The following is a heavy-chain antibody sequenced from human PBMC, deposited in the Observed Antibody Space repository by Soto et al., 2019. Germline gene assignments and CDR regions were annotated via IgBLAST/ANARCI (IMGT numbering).Heavy chain of an antibody. J-gene: IGHJ4*02. V-gene: IGHV3-33*01. Sequence: GGSLRLSCAASGFTFSSYGMHRVRQAPGKGLEWVAVIWYDGSNKYYADSVKGRFTISRDNSKNTLYLQMNSLRAEDTAVYYCARDVGPQVLYYFEYWGQGTLVTVSS. CDR2: IWYDGSNK. CDR1: GFTFSSYG. CDR3: ARDVGPQVLYYFEY.